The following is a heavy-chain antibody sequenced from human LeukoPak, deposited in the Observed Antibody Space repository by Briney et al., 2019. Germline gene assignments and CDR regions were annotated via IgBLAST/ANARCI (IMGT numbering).Heavy chain of an antibody. CDR3: AKVLMAARRYFDY. CDR1: GFTFSSYA. J-gene: IGHJ4*02. V-gene: IGHV3-23*01. CDR2: ISGSGGST. Sequence: PGGSLRLSCAASGFTFSSYAMSWARQAPGKGLEWVSAISGSGGSTYYADSVKGRFTISRDNSKNTLYLQMNSLRAEDTAVYYCAKVLMAARRYFDYWGQGTLVTVSS. D-gene: IGHD5-24*01.